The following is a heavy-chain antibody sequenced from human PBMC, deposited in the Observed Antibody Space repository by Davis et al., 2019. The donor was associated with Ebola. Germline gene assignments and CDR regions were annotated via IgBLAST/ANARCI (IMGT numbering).Heavy chain of an antibody. CDR1: GGSISSSNW. CDR3: ARKVSYYYYGMDV. V-gene: IGHV4-4*02. CDR2: IYHSGST. Sequence: PSETLSLTCAVSGGSISSSNWWSWVRQPPGKGLEWIGEIYHSGSTYYNPSLKSRVTISVDTSKNQFSLKLSSVTAADTAVYYCARKVSYYYYGMDVWGQGTTVTVSS. J-gene: IGHJ6*02.